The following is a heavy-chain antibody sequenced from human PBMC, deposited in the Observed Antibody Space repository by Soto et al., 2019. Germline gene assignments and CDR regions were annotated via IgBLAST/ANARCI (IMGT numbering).Heavy chain of an antibody. V-gene: IGHV3-23*01. CDR2: TSFSGGRT. CDR1: GFIFSNYA. D-gene: IGHD2-21*02. Sequence: VGSVRLSCAASGFIFSNYAMTWVRQGPGRGLEWVSTTSFSGGRTYYADSVKGRFTISRDNSNNTLFLQMSSLRAEDTAIYYCAKDSRAFCGGDCSKDYWGQGTLVTVSS. J-gene: IGHJ4*02. CDR3: AKDSRAFCGGDCSKDY.